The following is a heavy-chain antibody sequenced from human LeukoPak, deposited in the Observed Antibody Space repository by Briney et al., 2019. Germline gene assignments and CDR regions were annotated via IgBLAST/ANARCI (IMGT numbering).Heavy chain of an antibody. Sequence: PGGSLRLSCAASGFTFSSYAMHWVRQAPGQGLEWMGWVNPNSGGTNYAQKFQGRVTMTRDTSISTAYMELSRLRSDDTAVYYCAREEDSSSWSYWGQGTLVTVSS. V-gene: IGHV1-2*02. J-gene: IGHJ4*02. CDR1: GFTFSSYA. CDR3: AREEDSSSWSY. CDR2: VNPNSGGT. D-gene: IGHD6-13*01.